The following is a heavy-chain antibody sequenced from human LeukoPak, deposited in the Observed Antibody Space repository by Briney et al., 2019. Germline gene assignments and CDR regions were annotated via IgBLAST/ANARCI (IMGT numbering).Heavy chain of an antibody. J-gene: IGHJ4*02. D-gene: IGHD3-22*01. CDR1: GYTFTGYY. CDR2: INPNSGVT. V-gene: IGHV1-2*06. Sequence: ASVKVSCKASGYTFTGYYMHWVRQAPGQGLEWMGRINPNSGVTNYAQKFQGRVTMTRDTSISTAYMELSRLRSDDTAVYYCASIEVVVVIRDQRWLQSTLDYWGQGTLVTVSS. CDR3: ASIEVVVVIRDQRWLQSTLDY.